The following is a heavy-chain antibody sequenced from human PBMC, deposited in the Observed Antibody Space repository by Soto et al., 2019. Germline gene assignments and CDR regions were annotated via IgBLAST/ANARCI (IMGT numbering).Heavy chain of an antibody. CDR1: GGSITYGGYY. Sequence: QVQLKESGPGLVKPSQTLSLTCTVSGGSITYGGYYWTWIRQQPGKGREWIGRVYHNGDTDFNPSLKSRLTMSVDTSRNQFSLTVNSVTAADTAVYYCARGASVFDYWGQGALVTVSS. J-gene: IGHJ4*02. CDR2: VYHNGDT. V-gene: IGHV4-31*03. CDR3: ARGASVFDY.